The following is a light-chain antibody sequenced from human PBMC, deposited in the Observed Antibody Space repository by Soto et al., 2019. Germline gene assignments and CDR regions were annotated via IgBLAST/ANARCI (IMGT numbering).Light chain of an antibody. Sequence: EIALTQSPATLSLSPGERATLSCRASQSVSDYLAWYQQKPGQAPRLLIYDVSNRAAGIPARFSGSGSGTDCTLTISSLEAEDFAVYYCQQRSDWPGPTFGQGTRLEIK. CDR2: DVS. CDR1: QSVSDY. CDR3: QQRSDWPGPT. V-gene: IGKV3-11*01. J-gene: IGKJ5*01.